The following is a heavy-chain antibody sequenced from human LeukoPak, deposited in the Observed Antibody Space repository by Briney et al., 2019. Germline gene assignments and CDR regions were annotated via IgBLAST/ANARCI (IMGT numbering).Heavy chain of an antibody. V-gene: IGHV1-46*01. CDR1: GYTFTSYY. J-gene: IGHJ4*02. Sequence: ASVKVSCKASGYTFTSYYMHWVRQAPGQGLEWMGIINPSGGSTSYAQKFQGRVTMTRDTSTSTVYMELSSLRSEDTAVYYCARELWRRVGVTTTPLDYWGQGTLVTVSS. CDR2: INPSGGST. D-gene: IGHD1-26*01. CDR3: ARELWRRVGVTTTPLDY.